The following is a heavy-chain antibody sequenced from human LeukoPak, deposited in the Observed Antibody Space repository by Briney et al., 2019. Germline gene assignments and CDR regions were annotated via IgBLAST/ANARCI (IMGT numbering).Heavy chain of an antibody. CDR3: ARGRGYCSSTSCYHYFDY. CDR1: GYSISSGYY. J-gene: IGHJ4*02. D-gene: IGHD2-2*03. Sequence: SEALSLTCTVSGYSISSGYYWGWIRQPPGKGLEWIGSIYHSGSTYYNPSLKSRVTISVDTSKNQFSLKLSSVTAADTAVYYCARGRGYCSSTSCYHYFDYWGQGTLATVSS. V-gene: IGHV4-38-2*02. CDR2: IYHSGST.